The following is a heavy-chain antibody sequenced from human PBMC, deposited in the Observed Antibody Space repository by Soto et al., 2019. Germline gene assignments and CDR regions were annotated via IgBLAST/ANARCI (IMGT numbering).Heavy chain of an antibody. CDR3: ARHGGSYYMDV. CDR1: GGSISSGSYY. V-gene: IGHV4-39*01. CDR2: IYYSGST. D-gene: IGHD3-16*01. J-gene: IGHJ6*03. Sequence: SETLSLTCTVSGGSISSGSYYGGWIRQPPGKGLEWIGSIYYSGSTYYNPSLKSRVSISVDTSKNHFSLKLSSVTAADTAVYHCARHGGSYYMDVWGRGTTVTVSS.